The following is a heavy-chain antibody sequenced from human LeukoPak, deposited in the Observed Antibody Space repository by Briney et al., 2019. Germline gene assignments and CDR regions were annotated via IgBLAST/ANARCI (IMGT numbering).Heavy chain of an antibody. D-gene: IGHD1-1*01. J-gene: IGHJ4*02. CDR3: ARVPGLQPDY. V-gene: IGHV3-64*01. Sequence: GGSLRLSCAASGFTFSSYAMSWVRQAPGKGLEYVSAISSNGGNTYYANSVKGRFTISRDNSKNTLYLQMGSLRAEDMAVYYCARVPGLQPDYWGQGTLVTVSS. CDR2: ISSNGGNT. CDR1: GFTFSSYA.